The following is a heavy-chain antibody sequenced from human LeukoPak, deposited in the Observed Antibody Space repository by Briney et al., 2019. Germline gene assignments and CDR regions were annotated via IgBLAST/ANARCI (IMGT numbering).Heavy chain of an antibody. V-gene: IGHV3-66*01. CDR3: ASGSKNDYPDY. CDR1: GFTVSSNY. Sequence: PGGSLRLSCAASGFTVSSNYMSWVRQAPGKGLEWVSVIYSGGSTYYADSVKGRFTISRDNSKNTLYLQMNSLRAEDTAVYYCASGSKNDYPDYWGQGTLVTVSS. J-gene: IGHJ4*02. D-gene: IGHD3-10*01. CDR2: IYSGGST.